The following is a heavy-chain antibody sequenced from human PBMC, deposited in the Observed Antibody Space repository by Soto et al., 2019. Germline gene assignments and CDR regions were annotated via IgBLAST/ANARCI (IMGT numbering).Heavy chain of an antibody. D-gene: IGHD3-9*01. CDR2: IIPIFGTA. J-gene: IGHJ6*02. Sequence: GASVKVSCKASGGTFSSYAISWVRQAPGQGLEWKGEIIPIFGTANYAQMFQGRVTITADESTSTAYMELSSLRSEDTAVYYFAAVLRYFDWLPSYYYYYGMDVWGQGTTVTVSS. CDR1: GGTFSSYA. CDR3: AAVLRYFDWLPSYYYYYGMDV. V-gene: IGHV1-69*13.